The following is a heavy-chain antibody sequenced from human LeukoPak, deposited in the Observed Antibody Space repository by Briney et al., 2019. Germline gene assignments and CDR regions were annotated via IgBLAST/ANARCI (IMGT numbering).Heavy chain of an antibody. CDR1: GFTVSRNY. Sequence: GGSLRLSCAASGFTVSRNYMSWVRQAPGKGLEWVSEIYSDGSTYYAASVKGRFSISRDNSKNTVYLQMNSLRAEDRAVYYCAREEALGSGSFDYWGQGTLVTVSS. V-gene: IGHV3-53*01. CDR3: AREEALGSGSFDY. J-gene: IGHJ4*02. CDR2: IYSDGST. D-gene: IGHD1-26*01.